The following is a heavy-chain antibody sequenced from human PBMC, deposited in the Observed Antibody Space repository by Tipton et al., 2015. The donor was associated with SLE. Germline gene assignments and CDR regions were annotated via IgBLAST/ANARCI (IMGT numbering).Heavy chain of an antibody. CDR2: ISSSGSLI. CDR3: AREQLGIGNWYFDI. V-gene: IGHV3-48*04. D-gene: IGHD7-27*01. CDR1: GFTISTHS. J-gene: IGHJ2*01. Sequence: SLRLSCAASGFTISTHSMNWVRQAPGKGLEWVSYISSSGSLIYYADSVKGRFTISGDNARNSLYLQMNSLRAEDTAVYYCAREQLGIGNWYFDIWGRGTLVTVSS.